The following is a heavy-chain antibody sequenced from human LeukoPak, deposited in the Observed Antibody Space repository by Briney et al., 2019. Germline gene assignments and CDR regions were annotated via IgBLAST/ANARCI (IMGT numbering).Heavy chain of an antibody. CDR1: GGSISSGSCY. CDR2: IYTSGST. CDR3: ARDSMVRGVSWFDP. Sequence: SQTLSLTCTVSGGSISSGSCYWSWIRQPAGKGLEWIGRIYTSGSTNYNPSLKSRVTISVDTSKNQFSLKLSSVTAADTAVYYCARDSMVRGVSWFDPWGQGTLVTVSS. D-gene: IGHD3-10*01. V-gene: IGHV4-61*02. J-gene: IGHJ5*02.